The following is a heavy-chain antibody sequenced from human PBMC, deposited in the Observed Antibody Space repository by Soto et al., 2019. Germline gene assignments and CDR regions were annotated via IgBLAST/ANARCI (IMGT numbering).Heavy chain of an antibody. CDR3: ARDRHSGNDDDGFYFDY. J-gene: IGHJ4*02. Sequence: QLQLQESGSGLVKPSQTLSLTCAVSGGSISSGGDSWSWIRQPPGKGLEWIGYIYHSGTTYYNPSLRTRVTISVDRSKNQFSLNLYSVTAADTAVYYCARDRHSGNDDDGFYFDYWGQGTLVTVSS. V-gene: IGHV4-30-2*01. CDR1: GGSISSGGDS. CDR2: IYHSGTT. D-gene: IGHD5-12*01.